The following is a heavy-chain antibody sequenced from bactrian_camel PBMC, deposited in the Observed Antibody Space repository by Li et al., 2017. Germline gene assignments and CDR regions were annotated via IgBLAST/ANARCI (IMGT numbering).Heavy chain of an antibody. CDR1: GLRFGDTD. CDR3: AVYDSWFVCPTDHQSYLY. CDR2: MTPDGRT. J-gene: IGHJ4*01. D-gene: IGHD2*01. Sequence: HVQLVESGGGSVQAGGSLRLSCTASGLRFGDTDWGWYRQAQGADCELVSRMTPDGRTSYLDSVKGRFTISKDRAKNTLYLQMDSLKPEDTSMYSCAVYDSWFVCPTDHQSYLYWGQGTQVTVS. V-gene: IGHV3S55*01.